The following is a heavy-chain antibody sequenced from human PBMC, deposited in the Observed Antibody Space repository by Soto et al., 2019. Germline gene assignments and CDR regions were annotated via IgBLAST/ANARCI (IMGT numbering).Heavy chain of an antibody. CDR1: GFTFDDYA. CDR2: INWNSGSI. J-gene: IGHJ1*01. Sequence: GGSLRLSCAASGFTFDDYAMHWVRQVPGKGLEWVSGINWNSGSIGYADSVKGRFATSRDNAENSLHLQMNSLRAEDTAFYYCVKDESINWYSGHFRHWGQGTLVTV. CDR3: VKDESINWYSGHFRH. D-gene: IGHD6-13*01. V-gene: IGHV3-9*01.